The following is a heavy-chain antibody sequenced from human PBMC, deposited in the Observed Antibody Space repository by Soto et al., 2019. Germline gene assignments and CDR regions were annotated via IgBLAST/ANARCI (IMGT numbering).Heavy chain of an antibody. D-gene: IGHD3-22*01. CDR2: IIPIFGTA. CDR1: GGTFSSYA. V-gene: IGHV1-69*06. Sequence: AASVKVSCKASGGTFSSYAISWVRQAPGQGLEWMGGIIPIFGTANYAQKFQGRVTITADKSTSTAYMELSSLRSEDTAVYYCARATYYYDSSGYYYFDYWGQGTLVTVSS. CDR3: ARATYYYDSSGYYYFDY. J-gene: IGHJ4*02.